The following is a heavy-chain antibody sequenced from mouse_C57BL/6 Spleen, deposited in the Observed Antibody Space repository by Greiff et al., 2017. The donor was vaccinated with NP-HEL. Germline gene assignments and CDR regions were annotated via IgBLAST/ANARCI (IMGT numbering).Heavy chain of an antibody. J-gene: IGHJ2*01. V-gene: IGHV5-4*01. CDR3: ARDSGLLLRSYYFDY. CDR2: ISDGGSYT. D-gene: IGHD1-1*01. Sequence: EVMLVESGGGLVKPGGSLKLSCAASGFTFSSYAMSWVRQTPEKRLEWVATISDGGSYTYYPDNVKGRFTISRDNAKNNLYLQMSHLKSEDTAMYYCARDSGLLLRSYYFDYWGQGTTLTVSS. CDR1: GFTFSSYA.